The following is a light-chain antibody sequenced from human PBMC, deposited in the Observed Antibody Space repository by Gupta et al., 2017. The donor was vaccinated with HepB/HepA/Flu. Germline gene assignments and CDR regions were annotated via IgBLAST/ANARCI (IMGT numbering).Light chain of an antibody. J-gene: IGKJ1*01. CDR3: QHDGGSSWT. CDR2: GAS. CDR1: QSVRNDY. Sequence: EIVLAQSPGTLSLSPGERATLSCRASQSVRNDYLAWYQHKPGQAPRLLIFGASSRATGTPDRFSGSGSGTDFTLTISILDPEDFAVYYCQHDGGSSWTFGQGTKVEIK. V-gene: IGKV3-20*01.